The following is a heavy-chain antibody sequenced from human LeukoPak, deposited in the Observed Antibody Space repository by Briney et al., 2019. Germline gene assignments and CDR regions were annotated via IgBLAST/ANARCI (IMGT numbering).Heavy chain of an antibody. CDR2: IGVAGDT. CDR1: GFTFSSYD. CDR3: TREFCGSRAACAGGFYYDV. J-gene: IGHJ2*01. D-gene: IGHD2-15*01. Sequence: GGSLRLSCAASGFTFSSYDFHWVRQAPGKVLEWVPAIGVAGDTYYAYSVKGRFTISRENAANSLYLQMHSLRAGDTALYYCTREFCGSRAACAGGFYYDVWGRGTLVTVSS. V-gene: IGHV3-13*01.